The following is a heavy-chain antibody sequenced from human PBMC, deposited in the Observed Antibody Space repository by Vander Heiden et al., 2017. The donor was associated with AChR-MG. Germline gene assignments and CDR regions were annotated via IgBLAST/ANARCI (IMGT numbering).Heavy chain of an antibody. Sequence: EVQLVQSGAEVKKPGESLKISCKGSGYSFTSYWIGWVRQMPGKGLGWMGIIYPGDSDTRYSPSFQGQVTISADKSISTAYLQWSSLKASDTAMYYCARYVVGTAIVYGMDVWGQGTTVTVSS. CDR1: GYSFTSYW. J-gene: IGHJ6*02. V-gene: IGHV5-51*01. D-gene: IGHD2-21*02. CDR2: IYPGDSDT. CDR3: ARYVVGTAIVYGMDV.